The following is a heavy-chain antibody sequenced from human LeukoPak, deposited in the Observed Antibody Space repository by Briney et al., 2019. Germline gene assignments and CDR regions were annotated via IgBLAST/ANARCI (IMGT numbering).Heavy chain of an antibody. V-gene: IGHV3-66*01. Sequence: GGSLRLSCAASGFSFSDYYMSWVRQAPGKGLELVSVLYPGGSTYIADSVKGRFSISRDNSNNTLNLQMNSLRVEDTAVYYCARDRGGSYLQGYFLHWGQGSLVIVSS. CDR3: ARDRGGSYLQGYFLH. CDR2: LYPGGST. D-gene: IGHD1-26*01. J-gene: IGHJ1*01. CDR1: GFSFSDYY.